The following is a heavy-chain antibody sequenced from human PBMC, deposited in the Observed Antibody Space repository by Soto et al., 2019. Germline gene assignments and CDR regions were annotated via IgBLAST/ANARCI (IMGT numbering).Heavy chain of an antibody. CDR2: IYYSGST. D-gene: IGHD2-21*02. V-gene: IGHV4-31*03. Sequence: SETLSLTCTVSGGSISSGGYYWSWIRQHPGKGLEWIGYIYYSGSTYYNPSLKSRVTISVDTSKNQFSLKLSSVTAADTAVYYCARGIVVATAILDYFDYWGQGTLVTVSS. CDR3: ARGIVVATAILDYFDY. CDR1: GGSISSGGYY. J-gene: IGHJ4*02.